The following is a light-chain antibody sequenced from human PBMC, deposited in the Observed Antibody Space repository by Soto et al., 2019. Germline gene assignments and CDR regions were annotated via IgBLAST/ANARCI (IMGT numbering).Light chain of an antibody. J-gene: IGLJ1*01. CDR3: CSYAGTTHV. V-gene: IGLV2-11*01. CDR1: SSDIGGYNY. CDR2: DVS. Sequence: QSVPTQPPSVSGSPGQSVTISCTGTSSDIGGYNYVSWYQQLPGKAPKLMIYDVSKRPSGVPDRFSGSNSGNTASLTISGLQAEDEADYYCCSYAGTTHVFGTGTKVTVL.